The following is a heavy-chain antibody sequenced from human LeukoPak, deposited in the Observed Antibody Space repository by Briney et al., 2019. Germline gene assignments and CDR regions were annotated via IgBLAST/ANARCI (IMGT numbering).Heavy chain of an antibody. Sequence: ASVKVSCKASGYTFTRYGVSWVRQAPGQGLEWMGWISPYYGYTKYAQKFQGRVTLTADTSTKTAYMELRSLRSDDTAVYYCARAQAGNYDWPLDLWGQGTLVTVSS. D-gene: IGHD5-12*01. CDR3: ARAQAGNYDWPLDL. J-gene: IGHJ5*02. V-gene: IGHV1-18*01. CDR2: ISPYYGYT. CDR1: GYTFTRYG.